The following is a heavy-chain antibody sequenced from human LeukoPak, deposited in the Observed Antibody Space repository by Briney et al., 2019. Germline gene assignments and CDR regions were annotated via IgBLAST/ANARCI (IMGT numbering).Heavy chain of an antibody. CDR1: GFTFSSYW. V-gene: IGHV3-7*01. CDR3: ARGRYCSGGSCYHY. Sequence: GGSLRLSCAASGFTFSSYWMSWVRQAPGKGLEWVANIKQDGSEKYYVDSVKGRFTISRDNAKNSPYLQMNSLRAEDTAVYYCARGRYCSGGSCYHYWGQGTLVTVSS. CDR2: IKQDGSEK. J-gene: IGHJ4*02. D-gene: IGHD2-15*01.